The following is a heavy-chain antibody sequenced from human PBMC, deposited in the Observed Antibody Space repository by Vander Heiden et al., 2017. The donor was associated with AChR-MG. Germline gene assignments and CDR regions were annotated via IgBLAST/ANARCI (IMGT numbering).Heavy chain of an antibody. D-gene: IGHD3-10*01. Sequence: EVQLVESGGGLVQPGRSLRLSCTASGFTFGDYAMSWFRQAPGKGLEWVGFIRSKAYGGTTEYAASVKGRFTISRDDSKSIAYLQMNSLKTEDTAVYYCTREKRGCRYYGSGSHNWFDPWGQGTLVTVSS. CDR2: IRSKAYGGTT. V-gene: IGHV3-49*03. CDR1: GFTFGDYA. CDR3: TREKRGCRYYGSGSHNWFDP. J-gene: IGHJ5*02.